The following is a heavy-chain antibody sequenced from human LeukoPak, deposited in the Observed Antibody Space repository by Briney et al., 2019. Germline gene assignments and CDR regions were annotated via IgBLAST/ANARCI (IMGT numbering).Heavy chain of an antibody. J-gene: IGHJ4*02. CDR2: IYSGGST. CDR3: ARDSGYDSSGYYYSGWYYFDY. Sequence: GGSLRLSCAASGFTVSSNYMSWVRQAPGKGLEWVSVIYSGGSTYYADSVKGRFTISRDNSKNTLYLQMNSLRAEDTAVYYCARDSGYDSSGYYYSGWYYFDYWGQGTLVTVSS. D-gene: IGHD3-22*01. V-gene: IGHV3-66*01. CDR1: GFTVSSNY.